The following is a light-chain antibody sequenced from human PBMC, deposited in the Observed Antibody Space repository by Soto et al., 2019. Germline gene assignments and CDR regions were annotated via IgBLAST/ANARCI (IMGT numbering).Light chain of an antibody. CDR2: DVS. Sequence: QSVLTQPRSVSGSPGQSVTISCTGTSSDVGGYNYVSWYQQHPGKAPKLMIYDVSKRPSGVPDRFSGSKSGNTASLTISGRQAEDEADYYCCSYAGSYYVVFVGGTKLTVL. J-gene: IGLJ2*01. CDR1: SSDVGGYNY. CDR3: CSYAGSYYVV. V-gene: IGLV2-11*01.